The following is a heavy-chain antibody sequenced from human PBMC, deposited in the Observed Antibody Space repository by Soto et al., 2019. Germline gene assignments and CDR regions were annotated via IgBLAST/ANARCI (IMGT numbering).Heavy chain of an antibody. CDR3: ARTDDRSPYWYFDL. D-gene: IGHD3-22*01. J-gene: IGHJ2*01. CDR2: IFSNDDK. CDR1: GFSVSNARKG. V-gene: IGHV2-26*01. Sequence: FGPTLVNPTETLTLTCTVSGFSVSNARKGVSWIRRPPGKALEWLAHIFSNDDKSYSTSLESRLTISKDTSKSQVVLTMANMDPVDTATYYCARTDDRSPYWYFDLWGRGTLVTVSS.